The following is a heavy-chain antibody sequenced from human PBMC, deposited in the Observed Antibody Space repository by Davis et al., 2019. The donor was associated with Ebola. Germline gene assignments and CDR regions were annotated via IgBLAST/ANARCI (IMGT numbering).Heavy chain of an antibody. CDR3: ARDSGDYRSLYYYGMDV. CDR1: GFTFSSYA. V-gene: IGHV3-23*01. J-gene: IGHJ6*02. D-gene: IGHD4-17*01. CDR2: ISGSGGST. Sequence: GESLKISCAASGFTFSSYAMSWVRQAPGKGLEWVSAISGSGGSTYYADSVKGRFTISRDNSKNTLYLQMNSLRAEETAVYYCARDSGDYRSLYYYGMDVWGQGTTVTVSS.